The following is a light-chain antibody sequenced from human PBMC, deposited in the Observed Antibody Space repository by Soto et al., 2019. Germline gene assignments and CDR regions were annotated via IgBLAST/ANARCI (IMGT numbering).Light chain of an antibody. CDR2: GAS. CDR3: QQYGSSPGT. V-gene: IGKV3-20*01. J-gene: IGKJ1*01. Sequence: EIVLTQSSGTLSLSPGERATLSCRASQSVSSSYSAWYQQTPGQAPRLLIYGASSRATGIPDRFSGSGSGTDFTLTISRLEPEDFAVYYCQQYGSSPGTFGQGTKVEIK. CDR1: QSVSSSY.